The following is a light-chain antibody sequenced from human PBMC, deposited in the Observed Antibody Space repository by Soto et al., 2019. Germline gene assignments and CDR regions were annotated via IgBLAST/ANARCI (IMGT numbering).Light chain of an antibody. V-gene: IGKV3-20*01. CDR2: GIS. CDR1: QSVTSNY. CDR3: QQYTAWPLT. Sequence: ELVMTQSPATLSVSPGEGATLSCRSIQSVTSNYLAWYQQKPGKAPRLLIHGISNRATGVPDRFSGSGSGTDFTLTISRLEPEDFAVYYCQQYTAWPLTFGQGTKVDI. J-gene: IGKJ1*01.